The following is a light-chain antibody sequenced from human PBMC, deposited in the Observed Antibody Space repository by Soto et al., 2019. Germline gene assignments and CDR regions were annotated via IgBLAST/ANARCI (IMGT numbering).Light chain of an antibody. J-gene: IGKJ1*01. CDR1: RDVGSD. Sequence: QMTQSPSSLSASVGEKISITCRASRDVGSDVSWYQQKPGQAPKLLIYAASNLYTVVPSRFSGSRSGTEFTLTISSLQPEDFASYYCLQDYGDSWTFGQGTKVEIE. CDR2: AAS. V-gene: IGKV1-6*01. CDR3: LQDYGDSWT.